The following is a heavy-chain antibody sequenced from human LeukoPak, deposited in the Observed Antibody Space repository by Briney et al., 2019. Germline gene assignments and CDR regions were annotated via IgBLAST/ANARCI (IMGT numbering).Heavy chain of an antibody. CDR1: GYTFTSYA. V-gene: IGHV1-3*01. CDR2: INAGNGNT. Sequence: ASVKVSCKASGYTFTSYAMHWVRQAPGQRLEWMGWINAGNGNTKYSQKFQGRVTITRDTSASTAYMELSSLTSEDTAVYYCARDSRTISNWFDTWGQGTPATVSS. D-gene: IGHD1-1*01. CDR3: ARDSRTISNWFDT. J-gene: IGHJ5*02.